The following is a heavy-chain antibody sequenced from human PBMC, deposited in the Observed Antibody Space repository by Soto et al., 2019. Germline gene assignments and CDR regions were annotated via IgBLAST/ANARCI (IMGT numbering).Heavy chain of an antibody. V-gene: IGHV1-69*06. D-gene: IGHD3-16*01. CDR1: GGTFSSYA. Sequence: SVKVSCKASGGTFSSYAISWVRQAPGQGLEWMGGIIPIFGTANYAQKFQGRVTITADKSTSTAYMELSSLRSEDTAVYYCATEGLSSKYRGNYYYYGMDVWGQGTTVTVSS. J-gene: IGHJ6*02. CDR2: IIPIFGTA. CDR3: ATEGLSSKYRGNYYYYGMDV.